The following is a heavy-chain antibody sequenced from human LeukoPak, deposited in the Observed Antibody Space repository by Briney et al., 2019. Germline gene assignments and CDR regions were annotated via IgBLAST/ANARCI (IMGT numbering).Heavy chain of an antibody. CDR3: ARGYHDNLTGYLDWFDP. D-gene: IGHD3-9*01. Sequence: ASVKVSCKASGYTFTDYFIHWVRQAPGQRLEWMGWINPNTGDTNYAQDFQGRVTVTRDTSISTAYMELSRLRSDETAVYYCARGYHDNLTGYLDWFDPWGQGTLVTVSS. CDR1: GYTFTDYF. CDR2: INPNTGDT. V-gene: IGHV1-2*02. J-gene: IGHJ5*02.